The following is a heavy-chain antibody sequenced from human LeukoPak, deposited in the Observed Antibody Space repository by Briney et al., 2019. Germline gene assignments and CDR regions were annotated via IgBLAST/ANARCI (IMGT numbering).Heavy chain of an antibody. CDR3: AKDLKNWNYVGGLDY. D-gene: IGHD1-7*01. CDR2: IYHSGST. Sequence: SETLSLTCAVSGGSISSSNWWSWVRQPPGKGLEWIGEIYHSGSTNYNPSLKSRVTISVDKSKNQFSLKLSSVTAADTAVYYCAKDLKNWNYVGGLDYWGQGTLVTVSS. CDR1: GGSISSSNW. V-gene: IGHV4-4*02. J-gene: IGHJ4*02.